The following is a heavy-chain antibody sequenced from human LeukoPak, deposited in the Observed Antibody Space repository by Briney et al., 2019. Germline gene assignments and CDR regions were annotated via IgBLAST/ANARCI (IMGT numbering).Heavy chain of an antibody. V-gene: IGHV3-48*01. D-gene: IGHD4-17*01. CDR2: ISSSSSTI. CDR1: GFTFSSYS. Sequence: GGSLRLSCAASGFTFSSYSMNWVRQAPGKGLEWVSYISSSSSTIYYADSVKGRSTISRDNAKNSLYLQMNSLRAEDTAVYYCARAPTDDYGDYAFDYWGQGTLVTVSS. CDR3: ARAPTDDYGDYAFDY. J-gene: IGHJ4*02.